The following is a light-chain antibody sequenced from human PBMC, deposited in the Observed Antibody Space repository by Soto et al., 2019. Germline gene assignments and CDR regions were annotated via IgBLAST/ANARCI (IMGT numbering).Light chain of an antibody. J-gene: IGLJ1*01. CDR3: ISYTSGTSPYV. Sequence: QSALTKPASVSGSPGQSITISCTGTSSDVGGYNYVSWYQHHPGKAPKLIIYEVTNRPSGVSNRFSGSKSGNTASLTISGLQAEDESNYYCISYTSGTSPYVFGTGTKLTVL. CDR1: SSDVGGYNY. V-gene: IGLV2-14*01. CDR2: EVT.